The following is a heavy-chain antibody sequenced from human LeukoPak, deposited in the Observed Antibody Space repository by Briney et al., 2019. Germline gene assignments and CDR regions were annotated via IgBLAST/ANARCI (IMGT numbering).Heavy chain of an antibody. D-gene: IGHD5-12*01. J-gene: IGHJ4*02. CDR1: GGSISSSSYY. Sequence: SETLSLTCTVSGGSISSSSYYWGWIRQPPGKGLEWIGSIYYSGSTYYNPSLKSRVTISVDTSKNQFSLKLSSVTAADTAVYYCATTGYSGYDWYPGRINFDYWGQGTLVTVSS. CDR2: IYYSGST. CDR3: ATTGYSGYDWYPGRINFDY. V-gene: IGHV4-39*01.